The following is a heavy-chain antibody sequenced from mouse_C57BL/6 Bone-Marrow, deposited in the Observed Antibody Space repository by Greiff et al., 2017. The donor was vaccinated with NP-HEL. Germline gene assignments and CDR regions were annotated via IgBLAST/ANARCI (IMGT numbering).Heavy chain of an antibody. V-gene: IGHV3-8*01. CDR2: ISYSGST. Sequence: DVQLVESGPGLAKPSQTLSLTCSVTGYSITSDYWNWIRKFPGNKLEYMGYISYSGSTYYNPSHKSRIPITRDTSKNQYDLQLNSVTTEDTATYYCARYAGSRGYYAMDYWGQGTSVTVSS. D-gene: IGHD1-1*01. J-gene: IGHJ4*01. CDR1: GYSITSDY. CDR3: ARYAGSRGYYAMDY.